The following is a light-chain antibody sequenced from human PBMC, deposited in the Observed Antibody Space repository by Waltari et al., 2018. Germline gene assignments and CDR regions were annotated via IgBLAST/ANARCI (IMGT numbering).Light chain of an antibody. CDR3: QQYDKWPLT. Sequence: EIVMTQSPATLSVSPGERATLPCRASQSFNSNLAWYQQKPGQPPRLRIYGASTRATGIPARFSGSGYGTEFTLTISSLQSEDFAVYYCQQYDKWPLTFGGGTKVEIK. J-gene: IGKJ4*01. CDR2: GAS. CDR1: QSFNSN. V-gene: IGKV3-15*01.